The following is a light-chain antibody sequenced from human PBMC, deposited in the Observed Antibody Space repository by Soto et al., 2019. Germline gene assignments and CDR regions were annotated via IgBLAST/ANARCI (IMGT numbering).Light chain of an antibody. J-gene: IGLJ1*01. CDR3: SSYTSSSTPYV. V-gene: IGLV2-14*01. CDR2: DVT. CDR1: SSDVGGYNY. Sequence: QSVLTQPASVSGSPGQSITISCTGTSSDVGGYNYVSWYQQHPVKATKLMIYDVTNRPSGVSDRFSGSKSGNTASLTISGLQAEDEADCYCSSYTSSSTPYVFGTGTKVTVL.